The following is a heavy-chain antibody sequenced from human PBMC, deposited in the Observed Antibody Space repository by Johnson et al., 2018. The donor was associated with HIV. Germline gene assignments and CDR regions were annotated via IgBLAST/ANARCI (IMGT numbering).Heavy chain of an antibody. CDR2: IKQDGSEK. CDR1: GFTFSNYW. CDR3: ARRYYDTSGYRD. V-gene: IGHV3-7*01. J-gene: IGHJ3*01. D-gene: IGHD3-22*01. Sequence: EVQLVESGGDLVQPGGSLRLSCAASGFTFSNYWMSWVRQAPGKGLEWVANIKQDGSEKYYVDSVRGRFTISRDNAQNSLNLQMNSLRAEDTAVYYCARRYYDTSGYRDWGQGTMVTVSS.